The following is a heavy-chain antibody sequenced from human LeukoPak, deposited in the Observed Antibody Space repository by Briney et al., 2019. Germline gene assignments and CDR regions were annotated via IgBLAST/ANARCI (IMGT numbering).Heavy chain of an antibody. CDR2: ISSSSSYI. J-gene: IGHJ6*02. Sequence: GGSLRLSCAASGFTFSSYSMNWVRRAPGKGLEWVSPISSSSSYIYYADSVKGRFTISRDNAKNSLYLQMNSLRAEDTAVYYCARESGYDRHSYYYYGMDVWGQGTTVTVSS. V-gene: IGHV3-21*01. CDR1: GFTFSSYS. D-gene: IGHD5-12*01. CDR3: ARESGYDRHSYYYYGMDV.